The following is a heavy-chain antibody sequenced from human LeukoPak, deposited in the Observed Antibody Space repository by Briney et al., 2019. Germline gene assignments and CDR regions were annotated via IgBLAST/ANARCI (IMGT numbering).Heavy chain of an antibody. J-gene: IGHJ6*03. CDR2: INHSGST. CDR1: GGSFSGYY. D-gene: IGHD6-19*01. V-gene: IGHV4-34*01. CDR3: ARVGRQWTTRYYYYMDV. Sequence: SETLSLTCAVYGGSFSGYYWSWIRQPPGKGLEWIGEINHSGSTNYNPSLKSRVTISVYTSKNQFSLKLSSVTAADTAVYYCARVGRQWTTRYYYYMDVWGKGTTVTVSS.